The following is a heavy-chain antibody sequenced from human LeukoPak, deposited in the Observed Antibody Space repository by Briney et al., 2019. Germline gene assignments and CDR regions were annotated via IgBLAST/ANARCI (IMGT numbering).Heavy chain of an antibody. CDR1: GGSISSGGYY. CDR3: ARGTNYVSYALDY. Sequence: PSETLSLTCTVSGGSISSGGYYWSWLRQPPGKGLEWIGYIYHSGSTYYDPSLKSRVTISVDRSKNQFSLKLSSVTAADTAVYYCARGTNYVSYALDYLGQGSLVTVSS. D-gene: IGHD2-2*01. CDR2: IYHSGST. J-gene: IGHJ4*02. V-gene: IGHV4-30-2*01.